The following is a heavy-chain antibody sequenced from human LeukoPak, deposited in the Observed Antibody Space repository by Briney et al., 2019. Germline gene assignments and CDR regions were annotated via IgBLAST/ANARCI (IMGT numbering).Heavy chain of an antibody. CDR1: GGSFSRTNW. V-gene: IGHV4-4*02. D-gene: IGHD6-19*01. CDR3: AAPAVAGKYYYYMDV. CDR2: IYYSGST. Sequence: SETLSLTCAVSGGSFSRTNWCNWVRQPPGRGLEWIGYIYYSGSTNYNPSLKSRVTISVDTSKNQFSLKLSSVTAADTAVYYCAAPAVAGKYYYYMDVWGKGTTVTVSS. J-gene: IGHJ6*03.